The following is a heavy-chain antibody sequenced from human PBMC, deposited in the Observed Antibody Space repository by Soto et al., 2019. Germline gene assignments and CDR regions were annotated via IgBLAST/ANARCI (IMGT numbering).Heavy chain of an antibody. CDR3: ARDCVVRRPGPTSSDY. D-gene: IGHD3-10*01. V-gene: IGHV3-33*01. CDR1: GFNFGDSV. CDR2: IWFDGSSK. J-gene: IGHJ4*01. Sequence: GGSLRLSCAACGFNFGDSVMHWFRQAPGKGLEWVAVIWFDGSSKYYEDSVQGRFTISRDNFNKTLYLHMSSLRVEDTAVYFCARDCVVRRPGPTSSDYWGKAPLLTVFS.